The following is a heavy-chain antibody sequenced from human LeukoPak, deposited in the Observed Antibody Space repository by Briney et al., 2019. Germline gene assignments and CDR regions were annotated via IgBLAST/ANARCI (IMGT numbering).Heavy chain of an antibody. Sequence: ASVKVSCKASGYTFTSYGIRWVRQAPGQGLEWMGWINAYNGNTNYAQKLQGRVTMTTDTSTSTAYMELRSLRSDDTAVYYCAREAYGTYFDYWGQGTLVSVSS. CDR1: GYTFTSYG. CDR3: AREAYGTYFDY. V-gene: IGHV1-18*01. J-gene: IGHJ4*02. D-gene: IGHD4-17*01. CDR2: INAYNGNT.